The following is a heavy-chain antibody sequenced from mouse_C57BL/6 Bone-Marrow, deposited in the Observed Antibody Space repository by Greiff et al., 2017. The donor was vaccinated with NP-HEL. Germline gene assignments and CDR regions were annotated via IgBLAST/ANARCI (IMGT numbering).Heavy chain of an antibody. CDR3: ARWGTTVVAPDY. J-gene: IGHJ2*01. Sequence: VQLQQSGAELMKPGASVKLSCKATGYTFTGYWIEWIGEILPGSGSTNYNEKFKGKATFTADTSSNTAYMQLSSLTTEDSAIYYCARWGTTVVAPDYWGQGTTLTVSS. CDR1: GYTFTGYW. D-gene: IGHD1-1*01. V-gene: IGHV1-9*01. CDR2: ILPGSGST.